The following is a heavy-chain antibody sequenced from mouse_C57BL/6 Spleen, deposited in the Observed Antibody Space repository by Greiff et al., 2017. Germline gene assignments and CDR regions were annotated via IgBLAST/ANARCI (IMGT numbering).Heavy chain of an antibody. V-gene: IGHV5-16*01. Sequence: EVHLVESEGGLVQPGSSMKLSCTASGFTFSDYYMAWVRQVPEKGLEWVANINYDGSSTYYLDSLKSRFIISRDNAKNILYLQMSSLKSEDTATYYCAREGRSSVFEVWGTGTTVTVSS. CDR3: AREGRSSVFEV. CDR1: GFTFSDYY. J-gene: IGHJ1*03. D-gene: IGHD1-3*01. CDR2: INYDGSST.